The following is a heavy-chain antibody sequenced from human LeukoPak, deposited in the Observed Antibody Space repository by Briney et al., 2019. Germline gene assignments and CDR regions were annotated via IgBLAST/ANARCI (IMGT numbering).Heavy chain of an antibody. CDR1: GFTFSNSA. CDR2: FTRNDETT. Sequence: GGSLRLSCAASGFTFSNSAMSWVRQAPGKGLEWVSGFTRNDETTSYADSVKGRFTISRDNSRDTLYLQMNSLTAEDTAVYYCAKGSILTGRFDPWGQGTLVTVSS. V-gene: IGHV3-23*01. CDR3: AKGSILTGRFDP. D-gene: IGHD3-9*01. J-gene: IGHJ5*02.